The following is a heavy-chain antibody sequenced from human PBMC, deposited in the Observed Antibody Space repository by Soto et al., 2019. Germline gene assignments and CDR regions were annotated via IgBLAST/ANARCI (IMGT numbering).Heavy chain of an antibody. V-gene: IGHV5-51*01. Sequence: EVQLVQSGAEVKKPGESLTISCQATGYMFTTYGIGWVRQMPGKGLEWMGIIYPSDSDTTYHPSMQGHVTVSVDKSVSAAYVHWSSLKASDTATYFCARRAPEYKFSPRALDVWGQGTLVTVSS. CDR1: GYMFTTYG. CDR3: ARRAPEYKFSPRALDV. CDR2: IYPSDSDT. J-gene: IGHJ3*01. D-gene: IGHD1-1*01.